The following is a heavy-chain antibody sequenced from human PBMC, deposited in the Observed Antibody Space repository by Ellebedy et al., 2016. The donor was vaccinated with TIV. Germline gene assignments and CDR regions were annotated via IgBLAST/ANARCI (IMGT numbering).Heavy chain of an antibody. V-gene: IGHV4-59*08. J-gene: IGHJ3*02. CDR3: ARHKMPDAFDI. D-gene: IGHD2-2*01. CDR1: GGSISHFY. Sequence: MPSETLSLTCTVSGGSISHFYWSRIRQPPEKGLEWIGYIYYSGSTNYNPSLKSRVTMSVDMSKNQFSLKLTSVTAADTAVYYCARHKMPDAFDIWGQGTMVTVSS. CDR2: IYYSGST.